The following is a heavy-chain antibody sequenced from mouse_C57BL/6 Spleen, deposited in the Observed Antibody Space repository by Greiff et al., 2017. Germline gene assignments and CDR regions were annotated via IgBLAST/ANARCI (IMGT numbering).Heavy chain of an antibody. CDR2: INYDGSST. D-gene: IGHD4-1*02. Sequence: EVKVVESEGGLVQPGSSMKLSCTASGFTFSDYYMAWVRQVPEKGLEWVANINYDGSSTYYLDSLKSRFIISRDNAKNILYLQMSSLKSEDTATYYCARSNWDEGYAMDYWGQGTSVTVSS. V-gene: IGHV5-16*01. CDR1: GFTFSDYY. CDR3: ARSNWDEGYAMDY. J-gene: IGHJ4*01.